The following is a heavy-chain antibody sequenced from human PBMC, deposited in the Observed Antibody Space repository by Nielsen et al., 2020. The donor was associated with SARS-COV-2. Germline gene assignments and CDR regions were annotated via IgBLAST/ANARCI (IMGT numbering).Heavy chain of an antibody. CDR2: IHDSGTT. D-gene: IGHD6-19*01. J-gene: IGHJ4*02. V-gene: IGHV4-59*01. CDR1: GDSSSNNY. Sequence: SETLSLTCTVSGDSSSNNYWTWIRQSPGKGLEWIGFIHDSGTTTYSPSLRGRITLSLDTSKNQFSLTLSSVTAADTAVYYCARERLEAAGYSSSWHFDYWGQGTLVTVSS. CDR3: ARERLEAAGYSSSWHFDY.